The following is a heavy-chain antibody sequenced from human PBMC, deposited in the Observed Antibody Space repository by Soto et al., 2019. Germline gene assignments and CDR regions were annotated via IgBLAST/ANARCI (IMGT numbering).Heavy chain of an antibody. CDR3: AGLPNSYYYCYYMDV. V-gene: IGHV4-59*08. J-gene: IGHJ6*03. CDR1: GGSIRSYY. Sequence: PSVTLCLPSTVSGGSIRSYYCSWIRQPPRKGLEWIGYIYYSGSTNYNPSLKSRVTISVDTSKNQFSLKLSSVTAADTALYYCAGLPNSYYYCYYMDVWGKGTTVTVSS. CDR2: IYYSGST. D-gene: IGHD1-7*01.